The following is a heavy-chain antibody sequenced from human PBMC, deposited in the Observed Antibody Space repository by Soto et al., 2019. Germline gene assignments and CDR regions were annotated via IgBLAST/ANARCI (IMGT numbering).Heavy chain of an antibody. D-gene: IGHD5-12*01. J-gene: IGHJ3*02. V-gene: IGHV4-31*03. CDR1: GGSISSGGYY. Sequence: SETLSLTCTVSGGSISSGGYYWSWIRQHPGKGLEWIGYIYYSGSTYYNPSLKSRVTISVDTSKNQFSLKLSSVTAADTAVYYCASHIVATFAFDIWGQGTMVTVSS. CDR2: IYYSGST. CDR3: ASHIVATFAFDI.